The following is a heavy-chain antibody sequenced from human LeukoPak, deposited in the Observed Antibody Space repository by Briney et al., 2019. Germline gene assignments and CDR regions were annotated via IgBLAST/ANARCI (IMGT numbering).Heavy chain of an antibody. J-gene: IGHJ4*02. D-gene: IGHD2-15*01. V-gene: IGHV3-7*01. CDR3: ARHSRGSPIDD. Sequence: PGGSLRLSCAASGFTFSDYYMSWVRQAPEKGLEWLANIRQDGSDKQYVDSVKGRFTISRDNAKNSLYLQMNSLSAEDTAVYYCARHSRGSPIDDWGQGTLVTVSS. CDR1: GFTFSDYY. CDR2: IRQDGSDK.